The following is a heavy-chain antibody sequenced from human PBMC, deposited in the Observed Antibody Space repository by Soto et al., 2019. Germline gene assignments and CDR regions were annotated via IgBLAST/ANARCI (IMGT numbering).Heavy chain of an antibody. CDR2: IDPDNGNT. J-gene: IGHJ4*02. V-gene: IGHV1-18*01. CDR3: ATDAQIRGYVWGSYGHY. Sequence: GASVKVSCKASGYTFTSYGISWVRQAPGQRLEWMGWIDPDNGNTNYAQQFQGRVTITKDTSTDTAYMELSSLRSEDTAVYYCATDAQIRGYVWGSYGHYWSQGTLVTVSS. D-gene: IGHD3-16*01. CDR1: GYTFTSYG.